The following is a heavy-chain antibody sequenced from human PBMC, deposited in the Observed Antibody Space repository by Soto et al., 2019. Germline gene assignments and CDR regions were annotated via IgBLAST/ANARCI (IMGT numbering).Heavy chain of an antibody. CDR3: ARHGPPYRGYGYYDSMDV. CDR1: GFSLNTYL. D-gene: IGHD3-3*01. V-gene: IGHV5-51*01. J-gene: IGHJ6*02. CDR2: IFPGDSDT. Sequence: VESLKISCECSGFSLNTYLIALVRQLPGKGLEWMGAIFPGDSDTRYSPSFQGPVTLSADRSNSIAFLQWNRLRVSDTDTYYCARHGPPYRGYGYYDSMDVWGRGTSV.